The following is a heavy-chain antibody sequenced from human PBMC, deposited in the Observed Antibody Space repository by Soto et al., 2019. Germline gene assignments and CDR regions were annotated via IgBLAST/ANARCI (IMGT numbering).Heavy chain of an antibody. CDR1: GGSFRGYF. CDR3: QGGDF. J-gene: IGHJ4*02. CDR2: INDSGNT. V-gene: IGHV4-34*01. Sequence: PXETLSLTCAVSGGSFRGYFWSWIRQSPAKGLEWIGEINDSGNTYYNPSFESRLTISVDTSTSQISLRLTSVTAADSAVYYCQGGDFWGQGTRVTVPS. D-gene: IGHD3-16*01.